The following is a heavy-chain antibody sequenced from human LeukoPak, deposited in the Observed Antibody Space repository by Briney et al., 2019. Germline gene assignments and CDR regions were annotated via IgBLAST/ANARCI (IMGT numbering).Heavy chain of an antibody. Sequence: SETLSLTCAVYGGSFSGYYWSWIRQPPGKGLEWIGYIYYSGSTNYNPSLKSRVTISVDKSKNQFSLKLNSVTAADTAVYYCARDYCTSTTCPNWFDPWGQGTLVTVSS. J-gene: IGHJ5*02. CDR1: GGSFSGYY. V-gene: IGHV4-59*12. CDR3: ARDYCTSTTCPNWFDP. CDR2: IYYSGST. D-gene: IGHD2-2*01.